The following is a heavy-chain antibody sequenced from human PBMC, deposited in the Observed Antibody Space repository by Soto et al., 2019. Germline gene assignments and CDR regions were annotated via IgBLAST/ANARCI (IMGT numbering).Heavy chain of an antibody. CDR3: AKLDRMGIAALLFDY. CDR1: GVTFSSYA. Sequence: GGSLRLSCAASGVTFSSYAMSWVRQAPGKGLEWVSAISGSGGSTYYADSVKGRFTISRDNSKNTLYLQMNSLRAEDTAVYYCAKLDRMGIAALLFDYWGQGTLVTVSS. J-gene: IGHJ4*02. V-gene: IGHV3-23*01. D-gene: IGHD6-13*01. CDR2: ISGSGGST.